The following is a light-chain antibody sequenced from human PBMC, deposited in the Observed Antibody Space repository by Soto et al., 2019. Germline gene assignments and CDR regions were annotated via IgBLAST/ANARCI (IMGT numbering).Light chain of an antibody. CDR2: GAS. J-gene: IGKJ1*01. Sequence: EIVLTQSPGTLSLSPGERATLSCRASQSVSSNYITWYQQKPGQAPRRLIFGASSRATGIPDRFSGSGSGTDFSLTISRLEPEDSAVYYCHQYGSLPWAFGQGTKVDIK. CDR3: HQYGSLPWA. V-gene: IGKV3-20*01. CDR1: QSVSSNY.